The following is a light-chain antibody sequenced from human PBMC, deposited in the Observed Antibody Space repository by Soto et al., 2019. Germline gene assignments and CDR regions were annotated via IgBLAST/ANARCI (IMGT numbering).Light chain of an antibody. J-gene: IGKJ1*01. CDR2: DAS. CDR3: QQYNTYRT. CDR1: QSISGW. V-gene: IGKV1-5*01. Sequence: DSQVTQSPSTLSASVGDRVTITCRASQSISGWLAWYQQKPGKAPKLMIYDASSLESGVPSRFSGSGSGTEFTLTISSLQPDDFATYYCQQYNTYRTFGQGTKVDI.